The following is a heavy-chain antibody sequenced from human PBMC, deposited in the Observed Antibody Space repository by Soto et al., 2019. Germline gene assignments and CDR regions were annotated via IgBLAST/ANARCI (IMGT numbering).Heavy chain of an antibody. V-gene: IGHV1-3*01. J-gene: IGHJ6*02. CDR3: AREVVYYGSGSYRPYYGMDV. Sequence: QVQLVQSGAEVKKPGASVKVSCKASGYTFTSYAIHWVRQAPGQRLESMGWINAGNGNTKSSQKFQGRVTITRDTSASTAYMELSSLRSEDTAVYYCAREVVYYGSGSYRPYYGMDVWGQGTTVTVSS. CDR2: INAGNGNT. D-gene: IGHD3-10*01. CDR1: GYTFTSYA.